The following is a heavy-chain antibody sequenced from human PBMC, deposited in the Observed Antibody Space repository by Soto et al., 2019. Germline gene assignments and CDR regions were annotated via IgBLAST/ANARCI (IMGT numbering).Heavy chain of an antibody. CDR3: AKDLLDYGDYRDAFDI. J-gene: IGHJ3*02. CDR2: IIGSGGST. V-gene: IGHV3-23*01. Sequence: GGSLRLSCAASGFTFSSYAMSWVRQAPGKGLEWVSAIIGSGGSTYYADSVKGRFTISRDNSKNTLYLQMNSLRAEDTAVYYCAKDLLDYGDYRDAFDIWGQGTMVTVSS. CDR1: GFTFSSYA. D-gene: IGHD4-17*01.